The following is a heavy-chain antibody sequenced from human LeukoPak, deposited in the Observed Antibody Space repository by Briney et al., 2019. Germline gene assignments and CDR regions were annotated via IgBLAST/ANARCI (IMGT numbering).Heavy chain of an antibody. Sequence: LETLSLTCAVYGGSFRGYYWSWIRQSPGEGLEWIGEINDSGVTNCNPSLESRVILSVDTSKNQFSLRLSSVTAADTAVYYCARRLVDSSASQVSDHWGQGTLVTVPS. CDR3: ARRLVDSSASQVSDH. D-gene: IGHD2-2*01. CDR2: INDSGVT. J-gene: IGHJ4*02. V-gene: IGHV4-34*01. CDR1: GGSFRGYY.